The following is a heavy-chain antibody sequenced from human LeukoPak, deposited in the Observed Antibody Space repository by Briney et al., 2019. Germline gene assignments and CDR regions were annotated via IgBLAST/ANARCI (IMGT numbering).Heavy chain of an antibody. V-gene: IGHV1-69*13. CDR3: ARTYYDILTGYYEYYFDY. Sequence: ASVKVSCKASGGTFSSYAISWVRQAPGQGLEWMGGIIPIFGTANYAQKFQGRVTITADESTSTAYMELSSLRSEDTAVYYCARTYYDILTGYYEYYFDYRGQGTLVTVSS. D-gene: IGHD3-9*01. CDR2: IIPIFGTA. CDR1: GGTFSSYA. J-gene: IGHJ4*02.